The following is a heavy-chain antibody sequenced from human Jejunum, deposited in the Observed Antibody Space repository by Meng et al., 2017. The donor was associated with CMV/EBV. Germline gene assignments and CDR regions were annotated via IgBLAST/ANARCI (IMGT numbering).Heavy chain of an antibody. CDR2: LLPLFGTP. V-gene: IGHV1-69*05. CDR3: ARRDSDDYDFDY. CDR1: GGNFNNDA. Sequence: CKASGGNFNNDAINWVRQAPGQGLEWMGGLLPLFGTPDNARKFQGRVTFTTDESTGTAYMQLGSLRSEDTAVYYCARRDSDDYDFDYWGQGTLVTVSS. J-gene: IGHJ4*02. D-gene: IGHD3-16*01.